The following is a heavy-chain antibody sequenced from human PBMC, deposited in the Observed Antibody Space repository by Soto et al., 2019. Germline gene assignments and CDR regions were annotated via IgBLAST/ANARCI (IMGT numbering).Heavy chain of an antibody. V-gene: IGHV1-69*13. Sequence: SVKVSCKASGGSFTYTLSWVRQAPGQGLEWMGGIIPIFGTANYAQKFQGRVTITADESTKTAYMELSTLRSEDTAVYYCARLHRHGTYGMDVWGQGTTVTVSS. CDR3: ARLHRHGTYGMDV. J-gene: IGHJ6*02. CDR2: IIPIFGTA. CDR1: GGSFTYT.